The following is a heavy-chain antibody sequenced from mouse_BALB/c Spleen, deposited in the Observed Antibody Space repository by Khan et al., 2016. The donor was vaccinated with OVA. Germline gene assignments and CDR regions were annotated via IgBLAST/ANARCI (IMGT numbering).Heavy chain of an antibody. Sequence: VQLQQSGPELVKPGASVKISCKASGYSFTGYFMNWVMQSHGKSLEWIGRINPHIGETLYNQKFKGKATLTVDESSRTADMELRSLSSEDSAVYYCARKNGSDFDYWGQGTTLTVSS. CDR1: GYSFTGYF. J-gene: IGHJ2*01. V-gene: IGHV1-20*02. CDR2: INPHIGET. D-gene: IGHD1-1*01. CDR3: ARKNGSDFDY.